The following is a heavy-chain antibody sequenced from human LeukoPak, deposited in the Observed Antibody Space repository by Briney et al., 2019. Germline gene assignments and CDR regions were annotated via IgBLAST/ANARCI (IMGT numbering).Heavy chain of an antibody. J-gene: IGHJ4*02. Sequence: SETLSLTCAVYGGSFSGYYWSWIRQPPGKGLKWIGEINHSGSTNYNPSLKSRVTISVDTSKNQFSLRLSSVTAADTALYYCARHAAFADYQSHLTHFDYWGQGTLVTVSS. CDR1: GGSFSGYY. V-gene: IGHV4-34*01. D-gene: IGHD4/OR15-4a*01. CDR3: ARHAAFADYQSHLTHFDY. CDR2: INHSGST.